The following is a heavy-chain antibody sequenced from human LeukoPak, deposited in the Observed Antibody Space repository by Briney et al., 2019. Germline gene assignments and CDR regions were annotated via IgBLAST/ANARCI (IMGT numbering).Heavy chain of an antibody. J-gene: IGHJ4*02. CDR3: ARLGGGGSFYGDYAGYFDY. CDR2: IYYSGST. D-gene: IGHD4-17*01. V-gene: IGHV4-59*08. CDR1: GGSISSYY. Sequence: PSETLSLTCTVSGGSISSYYWSWIRQPPGKGLEWIGYIYYSGSTNYNPSLKSRVTISVDTSKNQFSLKLSSVTAADTAVYYCARLGGGGSFYGDYAGYFDYWGQGTLATVSS.